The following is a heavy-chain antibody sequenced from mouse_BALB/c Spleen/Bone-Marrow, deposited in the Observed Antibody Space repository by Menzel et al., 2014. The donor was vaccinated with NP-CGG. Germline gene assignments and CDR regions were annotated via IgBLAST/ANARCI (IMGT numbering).Heavy chain of an antibody. CDR2: INPSTAYT. CDR3: ALTTATPFAY. J-gene: IGHJ3*01. D-gene: IGHD1-2*01. V-gene: IGHV1-4*01. Sequence: QGLEWIGYINPSTAYTEYNQKFKDKATLTADKSSTTAYMQLSSLTSEDSAVYYCALTTATPFAYWGQGTLVTVS.